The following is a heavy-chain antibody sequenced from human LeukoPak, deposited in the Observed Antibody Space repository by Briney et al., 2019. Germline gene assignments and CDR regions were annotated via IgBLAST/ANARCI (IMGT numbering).Heavy chain of an antibody. CDR2: ISYDGSNK. V-gene: IGHV3-30*18. CDR1: GFTFSSYG. J-gene: IGHJ3*02. Sequence: GGSLRPSCAASGFTFSSYGMHWVRQAPGKGLEWVAVISYDGSNKYYADSVKGRFTISRDNSKNTLYLQMNSLRAEDTAVYYCAKLDYYGSGTCDAFDIWGQGTMVTVSS. CDR3: AKLDYYGSGTCDAFDI. D-gene: IGHD3-10*01.